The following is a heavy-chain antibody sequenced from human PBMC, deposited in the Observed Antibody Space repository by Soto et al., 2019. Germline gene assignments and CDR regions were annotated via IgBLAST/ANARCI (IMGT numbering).Heavy chain of an antibody. V-gene: IGHV5-51*01. CDR2: IYPGDSET. CDR1: GYTFTSCW. Sequence: GESLKISCKGAGYTFTSCWIGWVRPMPGKGLEWMGIIYPGDSETKYSPSFQGQVTISRDNSRNTLYLQMSSLRAEDTAVYYCAKRRYCPSTTCFDCWGQGTLVTVSS. D-gene: IGHD2-2*01. J-gene: IGHJ4*01. CDR3: AKRRYCPSTTCFDC.